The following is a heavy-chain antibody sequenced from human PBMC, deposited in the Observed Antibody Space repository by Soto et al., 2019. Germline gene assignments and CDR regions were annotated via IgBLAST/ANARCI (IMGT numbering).Heavy chain of an antibody. Sequence: PSETLSLTCTVSGGSISSGGYYWSWIRQHPGKGLEWIGYIYYSGTTYYNPSLKSRVTISVDTSKNQFSLKLSSVSAADTALYYCAKVPVYGLGATHFDYWGQGTLVTVSS. CDR2: IYYSGTT. CDR3: AKVPVYGLGATHFDY. J-gene: IGHJ4*02. V-gene: IGHV4-31*03. D-gene: IGHD2-15*01. CDR1: GGSISSGGYY.